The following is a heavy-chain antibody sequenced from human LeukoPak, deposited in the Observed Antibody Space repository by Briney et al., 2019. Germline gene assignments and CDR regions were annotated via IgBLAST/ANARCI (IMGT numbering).Heavy chain of an antibody. D-gene: IGHD2-2*02. CDR3: AREVYCSSTSCYTGYFQH. Sequence: GSLRLSCAASGFPFSSYWMSWVRQAPGKGLEWVANIKQDGSEKYYVDSVKGRFTISRDNAKNSLYLQMNSLRAEDTAVYYCAREVYCSSTSCYTGYFQHWGQGTLVTVSS. J-gene: IGHJ1*01. CDR1: GFPFSSYW. CDR2: IKQDGSEK. V-gene: IGHV3-7*01.